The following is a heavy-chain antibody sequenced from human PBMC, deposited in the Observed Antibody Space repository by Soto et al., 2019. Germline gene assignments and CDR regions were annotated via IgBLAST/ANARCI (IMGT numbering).Heavy chain of an antibody. Sequence: QVQLQESGPGLVKPSGTLSLTCAVSSGSISSAHWWNWVRQPPGKGLQWIGEIYHSGSTNYNRSRXRGVTVPVDKAMIQFSLKLTSVTAAGSAVYYCARTSCCSLGVWGQGTRVTVFS. V-gene: IGHV4-4*02. CDR3: ARTSCCSLGV. CDR1: SGSISSAHW. CDR2: IYHSGST. D-gene: IGHD2-15*01. J-gene: IGHJ6*02.